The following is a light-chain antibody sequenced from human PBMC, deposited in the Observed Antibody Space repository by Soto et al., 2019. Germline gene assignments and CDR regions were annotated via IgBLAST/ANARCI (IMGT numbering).Light chain of an antibody. J-gene: IGKJ4*01. CDR3: QQYYNWPLT. CDR2: GAG. CDR1: QSISSN. Sequence: EIVMTQSPATLSVSPGARAPLSCRARQSISSNLAWHQQTPGQAPRLLIYGAGTRATGIPDRFSGSGSGTEFTLTISGLQSEDFAVYYCQQYYNWPLTFGGGTKVDI. V-gene: IGKV3-15*01.